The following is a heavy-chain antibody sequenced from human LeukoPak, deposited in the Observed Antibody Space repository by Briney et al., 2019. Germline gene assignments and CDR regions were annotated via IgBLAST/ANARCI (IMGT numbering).Heavy chain of an antibody. J-gene: IGHJ4*02. CDR1: GGSISSYY. D-gene: IGHD2-15*01. Sequence: SETLSLTCTVSGGSISSYYWSWIRQPPGKGQEWIGYIYYSGSTNYNPSLKSRVTISVDTSKNQFSLKLSSVTAADTAVYYCARDPLVGYFDYWGQGTLVTVSS. CDR3: ARDPLVGYFDY. CDR2: IYYSGST. V-gene: IGHV4-59*01.